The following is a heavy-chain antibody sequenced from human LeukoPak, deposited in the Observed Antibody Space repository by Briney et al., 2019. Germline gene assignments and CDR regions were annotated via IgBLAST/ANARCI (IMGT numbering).Heavy chain of an antibody. CDR1: GGTFSSYA. Sequence: SVEVSCKASGGTFSSYAISWVRQAPGQGLEWMGGIIPIFGTANYAQKFQGRVTITADESTSTAYMELSSLRSEDTAVYYCARDDCSGGSCRLYNWFDPWGQGTLVTVSS. CDR2: IIPIFGTA. CDR3: ARDDCSGGSCRLYNWFDP. V-gene: IGHV1-69*13. J-gene: IGHJ5*02. D-gene: IGHD2-15*01.